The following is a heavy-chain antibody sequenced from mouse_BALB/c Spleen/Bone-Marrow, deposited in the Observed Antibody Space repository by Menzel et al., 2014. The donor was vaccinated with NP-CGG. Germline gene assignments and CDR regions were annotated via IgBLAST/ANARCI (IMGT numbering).Heavy chain of an antibody. D-gene: IGHD1-2*01. CDR1: GDSITSGY. J-gene: IGHJ4*01. Sequence: EVQLVESGPSLVKPPQTLSLTCSVTGDSITSGYWNWIRKFPGNKLEYMGYISYSGSTYYNPSLKSRISITRDTSKNLYYLQLISVTTEDTATFYCARYKGFHWGMDYWGQGTPVTVSS. CDR2: ISYSGST. CDR3: ARYKGFHWGMDY. V-gene: IGHV3-8*02.